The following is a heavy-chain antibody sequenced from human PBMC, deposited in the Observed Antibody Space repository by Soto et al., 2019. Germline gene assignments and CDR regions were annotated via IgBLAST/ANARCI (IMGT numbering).Heavy chain of an antibody. V-gene: IGHV4-30-4*01. Sequence: PSETLSLTCTVSGGSIRNGDYYWGWIRPPPGKGLEWIGYIYYSGSTYYNPSLRSRVTISVDTSKNQFSLKLSSVTDADTAVYYCAREPLEYGSGSPAYYFDYWGQGTLVTVSS. CDR2: IYYSGST. CDR1: GGSIRNGDYY. CDR3: AREPLEYGSGSPAYYFDY. D-gene: IGHD3-10*01. J-gene: IGHJ4*02.